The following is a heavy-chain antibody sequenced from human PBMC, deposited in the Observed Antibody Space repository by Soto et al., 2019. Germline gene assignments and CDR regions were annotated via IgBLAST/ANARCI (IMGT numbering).Heavy chain of an antibody. V-gene: IGHV3-33*01. D-gene: IGHD6-13*01. J-gene: IGHJ4*02. CDR3: ARDQGIAAAGTDY. CDR2: IWYDGSNK. Sequence: GGSLRLSCAASGFTFSSYGMHWVRQAPGKGLEWVAVIWYDGSNKYYADSVKGRFTISRDNSKNTLYLQMNSLRAEDTAVYYCARDQGIAAAGTDYWGQGTLVTRLL. CDR1: GFTFSSYG.